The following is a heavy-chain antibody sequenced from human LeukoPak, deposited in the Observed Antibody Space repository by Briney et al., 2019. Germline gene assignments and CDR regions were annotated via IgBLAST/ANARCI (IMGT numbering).Heavy chain of an antibody. Sequence: GGSLRLSCSASGFTLSNYWIHWVRQAPGKGLVWVSRINTDGSSTNYADFVRGRFTVSRDSAKNTLYLQMNSLRVEDTAVYYCARVIGWDEPFDLWGHGTLVTVSS. J-gene: IGHJ3*01. CDR2: INTDGSST. CDR3: ARVIGWDEPFDL. D-gene: IGHD1-26*01. CDR1: GFTLSNYW. V-gene: IGHV3-74*01.